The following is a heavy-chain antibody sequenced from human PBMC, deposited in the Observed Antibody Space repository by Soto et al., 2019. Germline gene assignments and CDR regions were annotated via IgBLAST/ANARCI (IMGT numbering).Heavy chain of an antibody. Sequence: ASVQVSCKPSGYSFTDYHIHWVRQAPGQGLDWLGRINPKSGGTSTAQKFQGWVTMTRDRSISTVYMELTRLRSDDTAVYFCARGHSTDCSNGVCSFFYNHEMDVWGQGTTVTVSS. J-gene: IGHJ6*02. D-gene: IGHD2-8*01. CDR3: ARGHSTDCSNGVCSFFYNHEMDV. CDR2: INPKSGGT. V-gene: IGHV1-2*04. CDR1: GYSFTDYH.